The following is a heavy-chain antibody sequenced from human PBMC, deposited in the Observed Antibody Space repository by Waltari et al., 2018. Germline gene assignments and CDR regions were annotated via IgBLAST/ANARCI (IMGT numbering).Heavy chain of an antibody. CDR1: GGSISSYY. J-gene: IGHJ4*02. D-gene: IGHD6-19*01. CDR2: LYYSGST. CDR3: ARGSSSGPPGY. Sequence: QVQLQESGPGLVKPSETLSLTCTVSGGSISSYYWSWIRQPPGKGLEWIGYLYYSGSTNYNPSLKSRVTISVATSKNQFSLKLSSVTAADTAVYYCARGSSSGPPGYWGQGTLVTVSS. V-gene: IGHV4-59*01.